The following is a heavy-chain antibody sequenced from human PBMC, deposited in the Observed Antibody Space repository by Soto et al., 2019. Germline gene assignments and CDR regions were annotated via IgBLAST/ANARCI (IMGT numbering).Heavy chain of an antibody. CDR1: GGSISSGGYY. V-gene: IGHV4-31*03. J-gene: IGHJ6*02. Sequence: PSETLSLTCTVSGGSISSGGYYWSWIRQHPGKGLEWIGYIYYSGSTYYNPSLKSRVTISVDTSKNQFSLKLSSVTAADTAVYYCARDPSGYYYYGMDVWGQGTTVTAP. CDR3: ARDPSGYYYYGMDV. CDR2: IYYSGST.